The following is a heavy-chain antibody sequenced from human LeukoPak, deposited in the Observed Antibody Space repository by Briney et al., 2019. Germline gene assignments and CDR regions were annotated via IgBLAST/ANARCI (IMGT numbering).Heavy chain of an antibody. CDR2: IYSSGST. CDR1: GGSISGHY. D-gene: IGHD6-13*01. CDR3: TRDRPGGSSLDY. Sequence: PSETLSLICTVTGGSISGHYWGWIRQPPGKGLEWIGYIYSSGSTNYNPSLNSRVTMSVDTSKNQFSLKLSSVTAADTAVYYCTRDRPGGSSLDYWGQGTLVTVSS. V-gene: IGHV4-59*11. J-gene: IGHJ4*02.